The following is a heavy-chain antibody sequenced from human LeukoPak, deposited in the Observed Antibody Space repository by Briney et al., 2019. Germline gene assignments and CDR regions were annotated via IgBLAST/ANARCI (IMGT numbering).Heavy chain of an antibody. V-gene: IGHV3-74*01. J-gene: IGHJ4*02. D-gene: IGHD3-10*01. CDR1: GFTFSSYW. CDR2: INSDGSST. Sequence: GGSLRLSCAASGFTFSSYWMHWVRQAPGKGLVWVSRINSDGSSTSYADSVKGRFTISRDNAKNTLYLQMNSLRAEDTAVYYSARNLYSVVRDFDDWGQGTLVTVSS. CDR3: ARNLYSVVRDFDD.